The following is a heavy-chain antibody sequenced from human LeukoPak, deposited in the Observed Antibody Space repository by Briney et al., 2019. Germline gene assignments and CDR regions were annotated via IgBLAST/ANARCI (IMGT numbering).Heavy chain of an antibody. V-gene: IGHV3-33*06. Sequence: GGSLRLSCAASGFTFSSYGMHWVRQAPGKGLEWVAVIWYDGSNKYYADSVKGRFTISRDNPKNTLYLQMNSLRAEDTAVYYCAKGTPGLWAFDIWGQGTMVTVSS. CDR3: AKGTPGLWAFDI. J-gene: IGHJ3*02. CDR2: IWYDGSNK. CDR1: GFTFSSYG. D-gene: IGHD3-16*01.